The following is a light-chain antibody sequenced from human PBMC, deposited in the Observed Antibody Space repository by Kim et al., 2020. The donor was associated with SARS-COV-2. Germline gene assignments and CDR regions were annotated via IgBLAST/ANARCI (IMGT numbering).Light chain of an antibody. CDR2: QDN. CDR3: QAWDSSTAHVV. Sequence: PGQTASISCSGDKLGDKYSSWYPQRPGQSPVLVIYQDNKRPSGIPERFSGSNSGNTAALAISGTQATDEADYYCQAWDSSTAHVVFGGGTQLTVL. CDR1: KLGDKY. J-gene: IGLJ2*01. V-gene: IGLV3-1*01.